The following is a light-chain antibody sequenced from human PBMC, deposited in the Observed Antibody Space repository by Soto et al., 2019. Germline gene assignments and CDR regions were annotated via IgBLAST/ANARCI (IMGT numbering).Light chain of an antibody. Sequence: EIGLTQSPGTLSLFPGERATLSCRASQSLNSNYLAWYQHKPGQAPRLLVYGVSRRLTGIPDRFGGSGSGTDFTLTITRLEPEDTAVYFCHHYGASPQTFGQGSKVEIK. V-gene: IGKV3-20*01. CDR2: GVS. CDR1: QSLNSNY. CDR3: HHYGASPQT. J-gene: IGKJ1*01.